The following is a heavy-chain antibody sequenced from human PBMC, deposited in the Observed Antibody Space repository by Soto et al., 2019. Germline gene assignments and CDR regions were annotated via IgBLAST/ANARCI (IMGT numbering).Heavy chain of an antibody. CDR1: GYTFTSYG. J-gene: IGHJ4*02. CDR3: ARVKPTTIFGVVTEPFDY. V-gene: IGHV1-18*01. D-gene: IGHD3-3*01. CDR2: ISAYNGNT. Sequence: ASVKVSCKASGYTFTSYGISWVRQAPGQGLEWMGWISAYNGNTNYAQKLQGRVTMTTDTSTSTAYMELRSLRSDDTAVYYCARVKPTTIFGVVTEPFDYWGQGTLVTVSS.